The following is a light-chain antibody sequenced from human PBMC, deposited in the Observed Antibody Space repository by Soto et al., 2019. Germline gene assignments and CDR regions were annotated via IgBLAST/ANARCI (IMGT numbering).Light chain of an antibody. Sequence: VQMTQSPSSVSASVGDRVTITCRASQAVGNWLAWYQRKSGKAPKLLIYGVSTLQSGVPSRFSGNGSGTDFALTISSLQTEYFATDLCQQANTCPVSFGPGTKVEIK. CDR3: QQANTCPVS. CDR1: QAVGNW. V-gene: IGKV1-12*01. CDR2: GVS. J-gene: IGKJ3*01.